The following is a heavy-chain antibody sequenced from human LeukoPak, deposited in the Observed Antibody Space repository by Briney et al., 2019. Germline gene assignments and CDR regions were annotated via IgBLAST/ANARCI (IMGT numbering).Heavy chain of an antibody. CDR2: ISTSGGDT. V-gene: IGHV3-23*01. Sequence: PGGSLRLSCAASGFTFTDSAMTWVRQAPGKGLEWVSAISTSGGDTIYTDSVKDRFTISRDNSKNTLYLQMNSLRAEDTAVYYCATHMATTLDYWGQGTLVTVSS. CDR1: GFTFTDSA. J-gene: IGHJ4*02. D-gene: IGHD5-24*01. CDR3: ATHMATTLDY.